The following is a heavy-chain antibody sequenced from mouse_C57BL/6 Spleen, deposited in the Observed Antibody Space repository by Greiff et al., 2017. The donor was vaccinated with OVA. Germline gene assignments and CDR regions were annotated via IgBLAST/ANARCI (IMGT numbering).Heavy chain of an antibody. Sequence: QVQLQQPGAELVMPGASVTLSCKASGYTFTSYWMHWVKQRPGQGLEWIGEIDPSDSYTNYNQKFKGKSTLTVDKSSSTAYMQLSSLTSEDSAVDYCARRGPYYAMDYWGQGTAVTVSS. V-gene: IGHV1-69*01. CDR2: IDPSDSYT. CDR1: GYTFTSYW. CDR3: ARRGPYYAMDY. J-gene: IGHJ4*01.